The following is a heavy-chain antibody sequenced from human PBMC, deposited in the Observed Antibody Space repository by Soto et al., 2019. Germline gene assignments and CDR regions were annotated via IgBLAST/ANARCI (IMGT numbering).Heavy chain of an antibody. CDR1: GFTFSDVY. CDR2: SRNKANSYTT. J-gene: IGHJ4*02. Sequence: PGGSLRLSCAASGFTFSDVYMDWVRQAPGKGLEWVGRSRNKANSYTTEYAASVKGRFTISRDDSKNSLYLQMNSLKTEDTAVYYYARADSSAHYFEYWGQGTLVTVSS. CDR3: ARADSSAHYFEY. D-gene: IGHD3-22*01. V-gene: IGHV3-72*01.